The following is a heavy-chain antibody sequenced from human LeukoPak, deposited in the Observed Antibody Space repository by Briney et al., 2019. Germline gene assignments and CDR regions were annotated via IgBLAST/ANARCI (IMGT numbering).Heavy chain of an antibody. D-gene: IGHD2-2*01. CDR3: ARVYCSSTSCYGAADY. V-gene: IGHV4-34*01. CDR1: GGSFSGYC. CDR2: INHSGST. Sequence: SETLSLTCAVYGGSFSGYCWSWIRQPPGKGLEWIGEINHSGSTNYNPSLKSRVTISVDTSKNQFSLKLSSVTAADTAVYYCARVYCSSTSCYGAADYWGQGTLVTVSS. J-gene: IGHJ4*02.